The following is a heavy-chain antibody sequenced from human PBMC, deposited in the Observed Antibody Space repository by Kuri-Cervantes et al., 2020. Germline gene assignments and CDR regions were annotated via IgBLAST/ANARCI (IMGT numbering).Heavy chain of an antibody. J-gene: IGHJ4*02. CDR1: GFTFSSYA. CDR3: ARARRFFGYYFDY. V-gene: IGHV3-30-3*01. Sequence: GGSLRLSCAASGFTFSSYAMHWVRQAPGKGLEWVAVISYDGSNKYYADSVKGRFTISRDNSKNTLYLQMNSLRAEDTAVYYCARARRFFGYYFDYWGQGTLVTVSS. CDR2: ISYDGSNK. D-gene: IGHD3-3*01.